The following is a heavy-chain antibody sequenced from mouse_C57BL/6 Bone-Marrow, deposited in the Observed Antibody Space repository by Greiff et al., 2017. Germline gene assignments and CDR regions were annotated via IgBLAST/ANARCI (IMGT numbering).Heavy chain of an antibody. V-gene: IGHV3-6*01. J-gene: IGHJ3*01. Sequence: DVKLQESGPGLVKPSQSLSLTCSVTGYSITSGYYWNWIRQFPGNKLEWMGYISYDGSNNYNPSLKNRISITRDTSKNQFFLKLNSVTTEDTATYYCARAGYYDYDALFAYWGQGTLVTVSA. CDR3: ARAGYYDYDALFAY. CDR2: ISYDGSN. D-gene: IGHD2-4*01. CDR1: GYSITSGYY.